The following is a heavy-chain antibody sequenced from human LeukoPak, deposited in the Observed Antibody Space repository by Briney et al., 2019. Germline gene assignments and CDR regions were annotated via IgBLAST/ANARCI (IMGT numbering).Heavy chain of an antibody. CDR1: GFTLSTYW. J-gene: IGHJ4*02. CDR3: ARDGTYTDYDPDFDY. CDR2: IKQGGSEK. D-gene: IGHD5-12*01. Sequence: GGSLRLSCAASGFTLSTYWMSWVRQAPGKGLEWVANIKQGGSEKYYVDSVKGRFTISRDNAKNSLFLQMNSLRAEDTAVYYCARDGTYTDYDPDFDYWGQGTHVTVSS. V-gene: IGHV3-7*04.